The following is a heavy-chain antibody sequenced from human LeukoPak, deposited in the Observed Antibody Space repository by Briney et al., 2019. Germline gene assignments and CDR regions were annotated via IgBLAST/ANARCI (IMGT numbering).Heavy chain of an antibody. Sequence: PGGSLRLSCAASGFTFSDYYMSWIRQAPGKGLEWVSYISSSGSTIYYADSVKGRFTISRDNAKNSLYLQMNSLRAEDTAVYYCARGGSHQLYVLRYFDWLSYNWFDPWGQGTLVTVSS. CDR2: ISSSGSTI. V-gene: IGHV3-11*01. CDR1: GFTFSDYY. J-gene: IGHJ5*02. CDR3: ARGGSHQLYVLRYFDWLSYNWFDP. D-gene: IGHD3-9*01.